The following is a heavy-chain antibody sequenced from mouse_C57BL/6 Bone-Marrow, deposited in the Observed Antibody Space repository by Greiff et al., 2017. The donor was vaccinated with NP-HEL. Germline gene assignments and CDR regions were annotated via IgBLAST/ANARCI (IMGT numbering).Heavy chain of an antibody. Sequence: QVTLKESGPGILKRGQPRRLPFSCSCFSLLPFFIFLFFILHPSGKGLEWMAHIWWDADKYYNPALKSRLTTPKDTSKHQVFLKIANVDTADTATYYCARIRYGSLLDYWGQGTTLTVSS. CDR3: ARIRYGSLLDY. J-gene: IGHJ2*01. V-gene: IGHV8-8*01. CDR1: CFSLLPFFIF. D-gene: IGHD1-1*01. CDR2: IWWDADK.